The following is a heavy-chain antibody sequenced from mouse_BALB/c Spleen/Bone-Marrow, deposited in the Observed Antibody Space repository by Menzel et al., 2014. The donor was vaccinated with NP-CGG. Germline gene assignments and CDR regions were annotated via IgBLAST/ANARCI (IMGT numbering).Heavy chain of an antibody. Sequence: VQLQQSGPELVTPGASVKMSCKASGYTFTSYYIHWVKQRPGQGLEWIGWIYPGGGSTKYNEKFKGKTTLSADNSSSTAYMLNSSQTTEDSAIYDCERTDSWGSWVVYWGQGTLVTVSA. CDR3: ERTDSWGSWVVY. CDR1: GYTFTSYY. J-gene: IGHJ3*01. CDR2: IYPGGGST. D-gene: IGHD3-3*01. V-gene: IGHV1S56*01.